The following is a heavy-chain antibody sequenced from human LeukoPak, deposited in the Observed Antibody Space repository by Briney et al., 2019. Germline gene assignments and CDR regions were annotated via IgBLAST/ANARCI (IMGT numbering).Heavy chain of an antibody. CDR2: ISNSAAT. Sequence: PSDTLSLTCTVSGDSVTSGGYFWTWIRQHPGKGLEWIGYISNSAATSYNLSLKSRVSISVDTSNNQFSLRLSSVTAADTAVYYCARDVVVTSSPDAFDIWGQGTMVTVSS. CDR3: ARDVVVTSSPDAFDI. D-gene: IGHD2-21*02. V-gene: IGHV4-31*03. J-gene: IGHJ3*02. CDR1: GDSVTSGGYF.